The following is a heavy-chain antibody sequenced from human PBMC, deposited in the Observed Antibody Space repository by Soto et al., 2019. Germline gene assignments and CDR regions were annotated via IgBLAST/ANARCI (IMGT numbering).Heavy chain of an antibody. J-gene: IGHJ5*02. CDR1: GGTFSSYT. CDR3: AKARPIYDILTGYFDGWFDP. Sequence: QVQLVQSGAEVKKPGSSVKVSCKASGGTFSSYTISWVRQAPGQGLEWMGRIIPILGIANYAQKFQGRVTITADKSTSKAYMELSSLRSEDTAVYYCAKARPIYDILTGYFDGWFDPWGQGTLVTVSS. V-gene: IGHV1-69*02. CDR2: IIPILGIA. D-gene: IGHD3-9*01.